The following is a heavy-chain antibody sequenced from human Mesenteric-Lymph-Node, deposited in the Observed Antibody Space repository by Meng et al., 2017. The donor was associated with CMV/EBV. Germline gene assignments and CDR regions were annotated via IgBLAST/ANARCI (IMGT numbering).Heavy chain of an antibody. J-gene: IGHJ4*02. CDR2: ISYSGSPI. CDR1: GFTFSSYE. V-gene: IGHV3-48*03. CDR3: ARDDYGGLYFDY. Sequence: GGSLRLSCAASGFTFSSYEMNWVRQAPGKGLEWVSYISYSGSPIYYADSVKGRFTISRDNAKNSLYPQMNSLRVEDTAVYYCARDDYGGLYFDYWRQGTLVTVSS. D-gene: IGHD4-17*01.